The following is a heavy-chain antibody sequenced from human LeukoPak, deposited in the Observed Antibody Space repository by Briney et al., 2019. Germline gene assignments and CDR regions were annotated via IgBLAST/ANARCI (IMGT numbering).Heavy chain of an antibody. CDR3: ARDTYYDSSGYYPDY. D-gene: IGHD3-22*01. CDR1: GYTFTGYY. V-gene: IGHV1-2*02. Sequence: ASVKVSCKASGYTFTGYYMHWVRQAPGQGLEWMGWINPNSGGTNYAQKFQGRVTMTRDTSISTAYMELSRLRSDDTAVYYCARDTYYDSSGYYPDYWGQGTLVTVSS. CDR2: INPNSGGT. J-gene: IGHJ4*02.